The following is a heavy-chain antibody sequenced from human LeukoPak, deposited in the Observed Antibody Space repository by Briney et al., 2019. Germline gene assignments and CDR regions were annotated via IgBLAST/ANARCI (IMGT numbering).Heavy chain of an antibody. J-gene: IGHJ6*02. Sequence: SETLSLTCTVSGGSISGTYYWSWIRQSPGKGLEWIGFVYDSGSTNYNPSLKSRVIMSVDTSKTQVSLKVKSVTTADTALYYCARGWDTGYGYFGMDVWGQGTTVTVSS. CDR1: GGSISGTYY. D-gene: IGHD5-18*01. CDR2: VYDSGST. CDR3: ARGWDTGYGYFGMDV. V-gene: IGHV4-61*01.